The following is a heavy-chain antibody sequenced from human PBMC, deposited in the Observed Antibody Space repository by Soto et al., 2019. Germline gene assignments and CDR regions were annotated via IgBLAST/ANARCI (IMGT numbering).Heavy chain of an antibody. CDR2: IIPIFGTA. Sequence: SVKVSCKASGGTFSSYAISWVRQAPGQGLEWMGGIIPIFGTANYAQKFQGRVTIIADKSTSTAYTELSSLRSEDTAVYYCARVELSDYYDSSGYYHAFDIWGQGTMVTVSS. V-gene: IGHV1-69*06. J-gene: IGHJ3*02. CDR1: GGTFSSYA. CDR3: ARVELSDYYDSSGYYHAFDI. D-gene: IGHD3-22*01.